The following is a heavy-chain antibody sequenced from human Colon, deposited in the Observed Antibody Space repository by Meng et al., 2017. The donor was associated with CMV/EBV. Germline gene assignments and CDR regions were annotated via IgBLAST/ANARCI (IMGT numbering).Heavy chain of an antibody. CDR2: INSNGRGS. CDR3: ATAGGYSNNVYGVDP. D-gene: IGHD2-8*01. CDR1: GFSLMTYT. Sequence: GGSLRLSCTASGFSLMTYTMIWVRQAPGKGLEWVTSINSNGRGSFYADSVKGRFTVSRDNAKKSVYLEMNSLRGDDTAVYYCATAGGYSNNVYGVDPWGQGTLVTVPS. V-gene: IGHV3-21*01. J-gene: IGHJ5*02.